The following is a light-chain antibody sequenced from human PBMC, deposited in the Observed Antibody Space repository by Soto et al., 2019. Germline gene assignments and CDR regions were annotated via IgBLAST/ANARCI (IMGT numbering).Light chain of an antibody. CDR3: QQYGSSPYT. CDR2: DAS. Sequence: IVLTQSPGTLSLSPGERATLSCRASRSVSSRYLAWYQQKPGQAPRLLIYDASRRATGIPDRFSGSGSATDFTLPISRLEPEDFAVYYCQQYGSSPYTFGQGTKLEIK. J-gene: IGKJ2*01. CDR1: RSVSSRY. V-gene: IGKV3-20*01.